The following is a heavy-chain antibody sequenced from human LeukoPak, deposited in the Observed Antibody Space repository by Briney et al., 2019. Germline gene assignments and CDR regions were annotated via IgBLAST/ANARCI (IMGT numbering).Heavy chain of an antibody. CDR2: ISGSGGST. J-gene: IGHJ5*02. Sequence: PGGSLRLSCAASGFTFSSYAMSWVRQAPGKGLEWVSGISGSGGSTYYADSVKGRFTISRDNSKNTLYLQMNSLRAEDTAVYYCAKGIVATILHWFDPWGQGTLVTVSS. CDR3: AKGIVATILHWFDP. D-gene: IGHD5-12*01. CDR1: GFTFSSYA. V-gene: IGHV3-23*01.